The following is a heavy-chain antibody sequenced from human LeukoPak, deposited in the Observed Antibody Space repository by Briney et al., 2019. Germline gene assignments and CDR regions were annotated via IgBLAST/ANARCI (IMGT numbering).Heavy chain of an antibody. Sequence: SETLSLTCAVYGGSFSGYYWSWIRQPPGKGLEWIGYIYYSGSTNYNPSLKSRVTISVDTSKNQISLKLSSVTAADTAVYYCASGGADDAFDIWGQGTMVTVSS. CDR3: ASGGADDAFDI. D-gene: IGHD2-21*01. CDR2: IYYSGST. V-gene: IGHV4-59*08. J-gene: IGHJ3*02. CDR1: GGSFSGYY.